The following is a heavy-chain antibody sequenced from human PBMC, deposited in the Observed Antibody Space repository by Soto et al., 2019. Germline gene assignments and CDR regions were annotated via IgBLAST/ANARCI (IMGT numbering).Heavy chain of an antibody. D-gene: IGHD2-15*01. CDR2: IIPIFGTA. CDR1: GGTFSSYA. J-gene: IGHJ4*02. Sequence: SVKVSCKASGGTFSSYAISWVRQAPGQGLEWMGGIIPIFGTANYAQKFQGRVTITADKSTSTAYMELSSLRSEDTAVYYCARQGYCSGGSCYDYFDYWGQGTLVTVSS. V-gene: IGHV1-69*06. CDR3: ARQGYCSGGSCYDYFDY.